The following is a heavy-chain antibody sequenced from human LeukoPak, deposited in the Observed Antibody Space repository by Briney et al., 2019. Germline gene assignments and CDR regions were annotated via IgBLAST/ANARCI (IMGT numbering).Heavy chain of an antibody. CDR1: GGTFSSYA. Sequence: SVKVSCKASGGTFSSYAISWVRQAPGQGLEWMGGIIPIFGTANYAQKFQGRVTITADESTSTAYMELSSLRSEDTAVYYCAREYCSGGSCWLYGMDVWGQGTTVTVSS. J-gene: IGHJ6*02. CDR2: IIPIFGTA. V-gene: IGHV1-69*13. D-gene: IGHD2-15*01. CDR3: AREYCSGGSCWLYGMDV.